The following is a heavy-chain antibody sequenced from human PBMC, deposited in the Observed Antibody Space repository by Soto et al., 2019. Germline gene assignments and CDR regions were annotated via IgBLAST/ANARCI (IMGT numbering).Heavy chain of an antibody. Sequence: PGGSLRLSCAASGFTFSSCAMHWVRQAPGKGLEWVAVISYDGSNKYYADSVKGRFTISRDNSKNTLYLQMNSLRAEDTAVYYCASASRGGRELLDKAGYWGQGTLVTVSS. CDR1: GFTFSSCA. J-gene: IGHJ4*02. D-gene: IGHD1-26*01. CDR3: ASASRGGRELLDKAGY. CDR2: ISYDGSNK. V-gene: IGHV3-30-3*01.